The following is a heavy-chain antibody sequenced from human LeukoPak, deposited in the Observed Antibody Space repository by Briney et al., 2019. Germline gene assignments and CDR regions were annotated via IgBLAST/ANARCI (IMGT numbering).Heavy chain of an antibody. CDR3: ARHIVVVPAASYDC. Sequence: GGSLRLSCAASGFTFSSYAMSWARQAPGKGLEWVSSISSSSTYIYYADSVKGRFTTSRDNAKNSLYLQMNSLRAEDTAVYYCARHIVVVPAASYDCWGQGTLVTVSS. D-gene: IGHD2-2*01. J-gene: IGHJ4*02. CDR1: GFTFSSYA. CDR2: ISSSSTYI. V-gene: IGHV3-21*01.